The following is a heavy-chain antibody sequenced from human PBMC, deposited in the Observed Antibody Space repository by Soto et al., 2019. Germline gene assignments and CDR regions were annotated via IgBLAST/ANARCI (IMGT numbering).Heavy chain of an antibody. V-gene: IGHV3-23*01. Sequence: AGGSLRLSCAASGFTFSRYAMNWVRQAPGRGLQWISGISVSGDNTSYVESVRGRFTVYRDNSKNTLYLQMNNLRAEDTALYYCAKDGKMRTKVWFPAGYGMDVWGQGNTVTLSS. J-gene: IGHJ6*02. CDR1: GFTFSRYA. CDR2: ISVSGDNT. CDR3: AKDGKMRTKVWFPAGYGMDV. D-gene: IGHD3-10*01.